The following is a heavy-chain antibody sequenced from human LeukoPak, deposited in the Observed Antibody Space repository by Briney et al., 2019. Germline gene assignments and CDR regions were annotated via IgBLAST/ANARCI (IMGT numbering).Heavy chain of an antibody. Sequence: SETLSLTCAVYGGSFSGYYWSWIRQPPGKGLEWIGEINHSGSTNYNPSLKSRVTISVDTSKNQFSLKLSSVTAADTAVYYCASQTSMYYDFWSGYYHFGWFDPWGQGTLVTVSS. V-gene: IGHV4-34*01. CDR1: GGSFSGYY. D-gene: IGHD3-3*01. CDR3: ASQTSMYYDFWSGYYHFGWFDP. J-gene: IGHJ5*02. CDR2: INHSGST.